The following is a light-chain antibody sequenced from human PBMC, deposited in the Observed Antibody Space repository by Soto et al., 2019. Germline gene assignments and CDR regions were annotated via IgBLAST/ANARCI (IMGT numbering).Light chain of an antibody. J-gene: IGKJ1*01. CDR2: DAT. CDR3: QQSDVSPRT. CDR1: QSISSY. V-gene: IGKV1-39*01. Sequence: IHMTHSASSLSASLLYRVTITFLASQSISSYLNWYQQRPGKAPNLLIYDATRLHSGVPPRFSGSGYGTDFTLTITSLQLEDVATYYCQQSDVSPRTFGQGTKVDIK.